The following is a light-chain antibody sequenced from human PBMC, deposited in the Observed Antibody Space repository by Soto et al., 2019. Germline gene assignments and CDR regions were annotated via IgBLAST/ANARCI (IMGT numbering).Light chain of an antibody. J-gene: IGKJ1*01. CDR3: QQYNNWPPTWT. CDR1: QSVSSSY. CDR2: GAS. Sequence: EIVLTQSPGTLSLSPGERATLSCRASQSVSSSYLAWYQQKPGQAPRLLIYGASSRATGIPDRFSGSGSGTEFTLTISSLQSEDFVVYFCQQYNNWPPTWTFGQGTKVDI. V-gene: IGKV3-20*01.